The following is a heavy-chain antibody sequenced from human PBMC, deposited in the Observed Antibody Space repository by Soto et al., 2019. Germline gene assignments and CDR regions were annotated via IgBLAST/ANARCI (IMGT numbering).Heavy chain of an antibody. CDR2: VSKSGYT. J-gene: IGHJ4*02. D-gene: IGHD2-2*01. CDR1: GFTFNNYG. V-gene: IGHV3-21*01. CDR3: AREDSIIISAVSDF. Sequence: GGSLRLSCVVSGFTFNNYGINWVRQAPGKGLEWVSSVSKSGYTYYSDSVKGRFTISRDNAKNSVSLQMNTLRVDDTAVYYCAREDSIIISAVSDFWGQGTLVTASS.